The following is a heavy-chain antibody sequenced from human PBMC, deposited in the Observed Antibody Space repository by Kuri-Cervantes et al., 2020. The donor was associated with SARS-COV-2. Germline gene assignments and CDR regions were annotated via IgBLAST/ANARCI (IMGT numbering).Heavy chain of an antibody. D-gene: IGHD3-10*01. CDR2: ISGSGATT. Sequence: GGSLRPSCAPSGFTFSIYAMNWVRQGQRKGLEWVSGISGSGATTYYADSVKGRFTITRDNSKNTLYLQMDSLRADDTAVYYCVKDYYGSGINWIFDSWGQGALVTVSS. CDR1: GFTFSIYA. J-gene: IGHJ4*02. V-gene: IGHV3-23*01. CDR3: VKDYYGSGINWIFDS.